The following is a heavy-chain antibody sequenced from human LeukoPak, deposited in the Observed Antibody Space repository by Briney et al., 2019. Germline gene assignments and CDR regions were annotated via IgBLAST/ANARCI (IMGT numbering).Heavy chain of an antibody. J-gene: IGHJ4*02. Sequence: EPGGSLRLSCVVSGFTFTNYVVHWVRQAPGKGLEWVTLVSSDGGIKYYADSVKGRFSVSRDISKNTLYLQMNSLRVDDTAVYYCARDSETTPIHVLGYWGQGTLVTVSS. V-gene: IGHV3-30-3*01. CDR2: VSSDGGIK. CDR3: ARDSETTPIHVLGY. CDR1: GFTFTNYV. D-gene: IGHD2-15*01.